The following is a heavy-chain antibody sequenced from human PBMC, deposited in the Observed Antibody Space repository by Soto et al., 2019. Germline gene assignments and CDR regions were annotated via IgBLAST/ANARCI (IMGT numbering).Heavy chain of an antibody. CDR1: GFTFSSYS. V-gene: IGHV3-21*01. CDR2: ISSSSSYI. J-gene: IGHJ5*02. CDR3: ARDPGSVGSWYVHNWFDP. Sequence: PGGSLRLSCAASGFTFSSYSMNWVRQAPGKGLEWVSSISSSSSYIYYADSVRGRFTISRDNAKNSLYLQMNSLRAEDTAVYYCARDPGSVGSWYVHNWFDPWGQGTLVTVSS. D-gene: IGHD2-15*01.